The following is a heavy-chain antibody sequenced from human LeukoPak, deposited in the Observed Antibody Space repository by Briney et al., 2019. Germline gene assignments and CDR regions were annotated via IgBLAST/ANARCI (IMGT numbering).Heavy chain of an antibody. J-gene: IGHJ4*02. Sequence: GGSLRLSCGASGFTFSSYAMNWVRQAPGKGLGWVSGISGSGSSTYYADSVKGRFTISRDNSKNTLYLQMNSLRAEDTAIYYCAKARYCSGGSCYFDYWGQGTLVTVSS. CDR1: GFTFSSYA. CDR2: ISGSGSST. V-gene: IGHV3-23*01. D-gene: IGHD2-15*01. CDR3: AKARYCSGGSCYFDY.